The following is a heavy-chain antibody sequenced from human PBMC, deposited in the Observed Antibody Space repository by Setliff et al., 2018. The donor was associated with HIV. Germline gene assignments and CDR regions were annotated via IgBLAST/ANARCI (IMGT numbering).Heavy chain of an antibody. J-gene: IGHJ4*02. V-gene: IGHV1-69*13. Sequence: ASVKVSCKVSGYSVTELSTHWVRQAPGQGLEWMGGIIPILGPANYAQKFQGRVTITAGEYTTTSYMELRNLRSEDTAIYYCARGLGNFVPDLIGYFDYWGQGTLVTVSS. D-gene: IGHD3-3*02. CDR3: ARGLGNFVPDLIGYFDY. CDR2: IIPILGPA. CDR1: GYSVTELS.